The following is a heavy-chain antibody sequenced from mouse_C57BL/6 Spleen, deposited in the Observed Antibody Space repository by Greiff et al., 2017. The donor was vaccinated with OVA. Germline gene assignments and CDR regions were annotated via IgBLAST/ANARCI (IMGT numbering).Heavy chain of an antibody. J-gene: IGHJ4*01. CDR3: ARNYGNPYYAMDY. Sequence: QVQLKESGPGLVAPSQSLSITCTVSGFSLTSYAISWVRQPPGKGLEWLGVIWTGGGTNYNSALKSRLSISKDNSKSQGFLKMNSLQTEDTARYYWARNYGNPYYAMDYWGQGTSVTVSS. CDR1: GFSLTSYA. D-gene: IGHD1-1*01. CDR2: IWTGGGT. V-gene: IGHV2-9-1*01.